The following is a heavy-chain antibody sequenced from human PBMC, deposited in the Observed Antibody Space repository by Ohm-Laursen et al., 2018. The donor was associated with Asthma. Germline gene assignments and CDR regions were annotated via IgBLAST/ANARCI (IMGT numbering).Heavy chain of an antibody. Sequence: RSLRLSCAASGFTFSSYGMHWVRQAPGKGLEWVAGIWYDGSNKYFADSVKGRFTISRDNSKNTLYLQMNSLRPEDTAVYYCAREYASSWYPCFDYWGQGTLVTVSS. J-gene: IGHJ4*02. D-gene: IGHD6-13*01. CDR1: GFTFSSYG. CDR3: AREYASSWYPCFDY. V-gene: IGHV3-33*01. CDR2: IWYDGSNK.